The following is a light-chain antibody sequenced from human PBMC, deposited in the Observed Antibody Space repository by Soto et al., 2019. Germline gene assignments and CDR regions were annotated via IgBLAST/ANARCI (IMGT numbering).Light chain of an antibody. CDR3: SSYAGSNNFGVV. V-gene: IGLV2-8*01. CDR2: EVS. J-gene: IGLJ2*01. Sequence: QSALTQPPSASGSPGQSVTISCTGTSSDVGGYNYVSWYQQHPGKAPKLIIYEVSKRPSGVPDRFSGSKSGNTASLTVSGLQAEDEADYYCSSYAGSNNFGVVIGGGTKLTVL. CDR1: SSDVGGYNY.